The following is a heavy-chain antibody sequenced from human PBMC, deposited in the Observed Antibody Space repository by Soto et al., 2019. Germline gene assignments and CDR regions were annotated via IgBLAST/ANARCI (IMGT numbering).Heavy chain of an antibody. Sequence: EAQLVQSGGGLVQPGGSLQLSCAASGFTFGGSPVHWVRQTSGKGLEWVGRIRSDSASSAIAYAASVRGRFTLAREDSKNTAYLQMFSLEVENTALYYCVRDGCLITGCDSFDIWGQGTLVTVTS. J-gene: IGHJ4*02. V-gene: IGHV3-73*01. CDR3: VRDGCLITGCDSFDI. D-gene: IGHD3-22*01. CDR1: GFTFGGSP. CDR2: IRSDSASSAI.